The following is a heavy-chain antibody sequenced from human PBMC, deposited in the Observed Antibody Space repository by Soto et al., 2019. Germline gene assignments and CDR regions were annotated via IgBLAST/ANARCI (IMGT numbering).Heavy chain of an antibody. CDR1: GDSLSTNSVA. J-gene: IGHJ5*01. V-gene: IGHV6-1*01. D-gene: IGHD4-17*01. CDR2: TYFRSKWYN. Sequence: PPQTPSPTPAVSGDSLSTNSVACNWITPSPSRGLEWLGRTYFRSKWYNAYAGSVKSRTTINPHTSRNHFSLQLNSVTPEDASVYYCAIARYDYDNREAPRAIYSCFASWGQGTMGPVSS. CDR3: AIARYDYDNREAPRAIYSCFAS.